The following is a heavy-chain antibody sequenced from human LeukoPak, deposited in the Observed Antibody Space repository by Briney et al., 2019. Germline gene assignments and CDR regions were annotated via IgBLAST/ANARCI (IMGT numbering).Heavy chain of an antibody. J-gene: IGHJ5*02. Sequence: ASVKVSCKASGYIFTSYDINWVRQAPGQGLEWMGWMNPNSGNTGYAQKFQGRVTMTRNTSISTAYMELSSLRSEDTAVYYCARGLRREWFDPWGQGTLVTVSS. V-gene: IGHV1-8*01. CDR1: GYIFTSYD. CDR3: ARGLRREWFDP. CDR2: MNPNSGNT.